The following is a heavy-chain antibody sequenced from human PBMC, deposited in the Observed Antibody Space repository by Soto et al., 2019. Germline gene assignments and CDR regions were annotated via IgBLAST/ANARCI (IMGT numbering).Heavy chain of an antibody. J-gene: IGHJ4*02. CDR1: GYSFTIYW. CDR3: ARHIYCSGGSCYGGYFDY. CDR2: IYPGDSDT. V-gene: IGHV5-51*01. Sequence: GESLKISCNGSGYSFTIYWIGWVRQMPGKGLEWMGIIYPGDSDTRYSPSFQGQVTISADKSISTAYPQWSSLRASDTAMYYCARHIYCSGGSCYGGYFDYWGQGTLVTVSS. D-gene: IGHD2-15*01.